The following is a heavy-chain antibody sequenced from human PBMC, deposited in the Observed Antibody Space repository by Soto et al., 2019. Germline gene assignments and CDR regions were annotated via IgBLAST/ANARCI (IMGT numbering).Heavy chain of an antibody. Sequence: ASVKVSCKASGGTFSSYAISWVRQAPGQGLEWMGGIIPIFGTANYAQKFQGRVTITADESTSTAYMELSSLRSEDTAVYYCAREYAQAGDEGTWFDPWGQGTLVTVSS. J-gene: IGHJ5*02. CDR2: IIPIFGTA. V-gene: IGHV1-69*13. CDR1: GGTFSSYA. CDR3: AREYAQAGDEGTWFDP. D-gene: IGHD7-27*01.